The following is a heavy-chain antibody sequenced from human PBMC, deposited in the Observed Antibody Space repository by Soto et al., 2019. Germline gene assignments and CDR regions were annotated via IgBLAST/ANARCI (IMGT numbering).Heavy chain of an antibody. D-gene: IGHD2-15*01. J-gene: IGHJ3*01. CDR1: GGSINSYS. V-gene: IGHV4-59*01. CDR3: ATARASSGSSCYGVDEAFDV. Sequence: PSETLSLTCSVSGGSINSYSWSWLRQPPGKRLEWIGYVYYTGSTNYNPSLKSRVTMSRATSKKQFFLELTSVTAADTAIYYCATARASSGSSCYGVDEAFDVWGPGTMVTVSS. CDR2: VYYTGST.